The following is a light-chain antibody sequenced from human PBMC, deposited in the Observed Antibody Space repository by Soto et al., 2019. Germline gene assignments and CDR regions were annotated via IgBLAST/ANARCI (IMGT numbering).Light chain of an antibody. Sequence: ELVLTQPPATLSVSPGERVTLSCRTSQDVSSKLAWYQQKAGQAPSIIIYDDSTRATGTPDRLSGSGSGAELNLAVSRLQSEDYAVYFCQQYIRWPLTFGGGTKGDIK. CDR2: DDS. CDR3: QQYIRWPLT. J-gene: IGKJ4*01. CDR1: QDVSSK. V-gene: IGKV3D-15*01.